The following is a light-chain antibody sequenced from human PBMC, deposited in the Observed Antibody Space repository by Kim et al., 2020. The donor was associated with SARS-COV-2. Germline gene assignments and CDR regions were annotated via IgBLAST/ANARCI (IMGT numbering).Light chain of an antibody. Sequence: GQRVTFSCSGSSSNIGTNPVNCYQQIPRTAPKLLIFSNSQRPSGVPDRFSGSKSGSSASLAISGLQSDDEADYYCAAWDDSLNGWVFGVGTQLPVL. CDR1: SSNIGTNP. V-gene: IGLV1-44*01. CDR3: AAWDDSLNGWV. J-gene: IGLJ3*02. CDR2: SNS.